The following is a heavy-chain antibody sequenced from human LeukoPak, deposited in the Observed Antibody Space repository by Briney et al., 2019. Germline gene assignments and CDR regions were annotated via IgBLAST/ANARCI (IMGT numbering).Heavy chain of an antibody. CDR3: ASYYYGSGKWDY. V-gene: IGHV3-66*01. CDR1: GFTVSSNY. J-gene: IGHJ4*02. Sequence: GGSLRPSCAASGFTVSSNYMSWVRQAPGKGLEWVSVIYSGGSTYYADSVKGRFTISRDNSKNTLYLQMNSLRAEDTAVYYCASYYYGSGKWDYWGQGTLVTVSS. CDR2: IYSGGST. D-gene: IGHD3-10*01.